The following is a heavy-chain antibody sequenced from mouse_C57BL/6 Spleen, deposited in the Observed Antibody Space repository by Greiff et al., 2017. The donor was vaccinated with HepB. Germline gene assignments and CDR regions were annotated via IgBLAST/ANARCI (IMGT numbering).Heavy chain of an antibody. CDR2: IFPGSGST. CDR1: GYTFTDYY. V-gene: IGHV1-75*01. J-gene: IGHJ2*01. Sequence: QVQLQQSGPELVKPGASVKISCKASGYTFTDYYINWVKQRPGQGLEWIGWIFPGSGSTYYNEKFKGKATLTVDKSSSTASMLLSSLTSEDSAVYFCARSGSSYGDYWGQGTTLTVSS. D-gene: IGHD1-1*01. CDR3: ARSGSSYGDY.